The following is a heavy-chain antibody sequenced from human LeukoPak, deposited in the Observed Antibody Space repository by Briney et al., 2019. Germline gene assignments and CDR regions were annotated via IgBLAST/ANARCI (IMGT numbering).Heavy chain of an antibody. D-gene: IGHD3-22*01. Sequence: ASVKVSCKASGYTFTSYAMHWVRQAPGQRLEWMGWINAGNGNTKYSQKFQDRVTITRDTSASTAYMELSSLRSEDTAVYYCARDSHYYESSGYNQGDFDYWGRGTLVTVSS. J-gene: IGHJ4*02. V-gene: IGHV1-3*01. CDR2: INAGNGNT. CDR1: GYTFTSYA. CDR3: ARDSHYYESSGYNQGDFDY.